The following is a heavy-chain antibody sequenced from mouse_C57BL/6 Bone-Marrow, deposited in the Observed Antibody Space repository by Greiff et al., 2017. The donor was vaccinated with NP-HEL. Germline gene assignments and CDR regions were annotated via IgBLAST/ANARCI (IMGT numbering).Heavy chain of an antibody. CDR2: ISSGGSYT. CDR1: GFTFSSYG. CDR3: ARSLYYGSSYRWYFDV. V-gene: IGHV5-6*01. Sequence: EVQLVESGGDLVKPGGSLKLSCAASGFTFSSYGMSWVRQTPDKRLEWVATISSGGSYTYYPDSVKGRFTISRDNAKNTLYLQMSSLKSEDTAMYYCARSLYYGSSYRWYFDVWGTGTTVTVSS. D-gene: IGHD1-1*01. J-gene: IGHJ1*03.